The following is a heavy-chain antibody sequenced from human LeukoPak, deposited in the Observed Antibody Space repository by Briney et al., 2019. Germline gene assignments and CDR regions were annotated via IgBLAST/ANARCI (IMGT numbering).Heavy chain of an antibody. J-gene: IGHJ4*02. CDR2: ISSSSSYI. CDR3: ARGYSIPSPFDY. V-gene: IGHV3-21*01. Sequence: GGSLRLSCAASGFTFSTYSMNRVRQAPGKGLEWVSSISSSSSYIYYADSVKGRFTISRDNAKNSLYLQMNSLRAEDTAVYYCARGYSIPSPFDYWGQGTLVTVSS. D-gene: IGHD6-13*01. CDR1: GFTFSTYS.